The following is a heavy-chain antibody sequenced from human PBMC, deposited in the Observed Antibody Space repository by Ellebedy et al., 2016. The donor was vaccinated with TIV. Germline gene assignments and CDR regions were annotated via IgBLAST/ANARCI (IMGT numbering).Heavy chain of an antibody. CDR1: GFIFSSYA. Sequence: PGGSLRLSCAASGFIFSSYAMAWVRQAPGKGLEWVSYISSSSTIYYADSVKGRFTISRDNAKNSLYLQMNSLRDEDTAVYFCARGLRLGYCSGGSCSNYYYYGMDVWGQGTTVTVSS. D-gene: IGHD2-15*01. V-gene: IGHV3-48*02. CDR2: ISSSSTI. CDR3: ARGLRLGYCSGGSCSNYYYYGMDV. J-gene: IGHJ6*02.